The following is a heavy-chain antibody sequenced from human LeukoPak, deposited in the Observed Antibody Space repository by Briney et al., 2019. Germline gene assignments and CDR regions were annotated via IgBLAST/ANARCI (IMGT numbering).Heavy chain of an antibody. D-gene: IGHD3-10*01. CDR1: GYTLTELS. J-gene: IGHJ4*02. Sequence: ASVKVSCKVSGYTLTELSVHWVRQAPGKGLEWMGGFDPEDGETIYAQKFQGRVTMTEDTSTDTAYMELSSLRSEDTAVYYCARVVTMVRGVIIGHFDYWGRGTLVTVSS. CDR2: FDPEDGET. V-gene: IGHV1-24*01. CDR3: ARVVTMVRGVIIGHFDY.